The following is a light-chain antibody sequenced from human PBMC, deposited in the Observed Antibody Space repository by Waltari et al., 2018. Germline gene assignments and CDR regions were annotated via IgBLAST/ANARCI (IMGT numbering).Light chain of an antibody. CDR2: EGS. Sequence: QSALTQPASVSGSPGQSITIPCTGTSSDVGSYNLVPWYQQHPGKAPKLMIYEGSKRPSGVSNRFSGSKSGNTASLTISGLQAEDEADYYCYSYAGSNTFVFGGGTKLTVI. J-gene: IGLJ2*01. CDR3: YSYAGSNTFV. CDR1: SSDVGSYNL. V-gene: IGLV2-23*03.